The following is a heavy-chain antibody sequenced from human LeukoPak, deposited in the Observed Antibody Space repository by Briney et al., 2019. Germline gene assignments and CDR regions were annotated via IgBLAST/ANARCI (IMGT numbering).Heavy chain of an antibody. CDR2: INPNSGGT. D-gene: IGHD3-9*01. V-gene: IGHV1-2*06. CDR3: AREARYSRHNWFDP. Sequence: GASVKVSCKASGYTFTGYCMDWVRQAPGQGLGWMGRINPNSGGTNYAQKFQGRVTMTRDTSISTAYMELSRLRSDDTAVYYCAREARYSRHNWFDPWGQGTLVTVSS. J-gene: IGHJ5*02. CDR1: GYTFTGYC.